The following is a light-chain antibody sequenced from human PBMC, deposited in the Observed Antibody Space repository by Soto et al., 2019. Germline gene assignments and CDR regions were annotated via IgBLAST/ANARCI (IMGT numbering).Light chain of an antibody. J-gene: IGKJ5*01. V-gene: IGKV3D-20*02. CDR3: QQHNDWPT. CDR2: DAS. CDR1: QTVRNNY. Sequence: EFVLTQSPGTLSLSPGEIATLSCRASQTVRNNYLAWYQQKPGQAPRLLIYDASSRATGIPDRFSGGGSGTDFTLTISRLEPEDFAIYYCQQHNDWPTFGQGTRLEIK.